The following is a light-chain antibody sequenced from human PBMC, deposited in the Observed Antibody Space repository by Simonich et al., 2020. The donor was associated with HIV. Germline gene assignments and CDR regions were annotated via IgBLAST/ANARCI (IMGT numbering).Light chain of an antibody. CDR1: QTILYSSNNKNY. CDR2: WAS. Sequence: DIVMTQSPDSLAVSLGERATINCTSSQTILYSSNNKNYLAWYQQKPGQPPTLLIYWASTRESGVPDRFSGSGSGTDFTLTITSLQAEDVAVYYCQQYYSPPALTFGGGTKVEIK. V-gene: IGKV4-1*01. CDR3: QQYYSPPALT. J-gene: IGKJ4*01.